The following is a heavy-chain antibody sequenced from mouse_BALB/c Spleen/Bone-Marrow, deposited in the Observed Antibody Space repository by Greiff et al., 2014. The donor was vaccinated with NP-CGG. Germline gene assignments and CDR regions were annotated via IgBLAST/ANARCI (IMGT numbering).Heavy chain of an antibody. CDR3: ARDYSGYFDF. CDR2: IRSKPNGYTT. V-gene: IGHV7-3*02. J-gene: IGHJ2*01. D-gene: IGHD5-1*01. CDR1: GFTFTDYF. Sequence: EVQLVESGGGLVQPGGSLRLSCTTSGFTFTDYFMTWVRQPPGKALEWLGFIRSKPNGYTTEYNPSVKGRFTISRDNSQGILYLQMNTLRAEDSAIYYCARDYSGYFDFWGQGTTLTVSS.